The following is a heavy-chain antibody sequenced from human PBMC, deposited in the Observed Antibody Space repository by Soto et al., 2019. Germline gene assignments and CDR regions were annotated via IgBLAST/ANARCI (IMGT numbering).Heavy chain of an antibody. J-gene: IGHJ4*02. Sequence: LRLSCVASGFTFSSYAMSWVRQAPGKGLEWVSAITGDGGDTFHADSVRGRLTISRDNSRNTLYLQMDSLRAEDTALYYCAKGSATSRPYYSDYWGKGTLVTVSS. CDR3: AKGSATSRPYYSDY. CDR1: GFTFSSYA. CDR2: ITGDGGDT. V-gene: IGHV3-23*01.